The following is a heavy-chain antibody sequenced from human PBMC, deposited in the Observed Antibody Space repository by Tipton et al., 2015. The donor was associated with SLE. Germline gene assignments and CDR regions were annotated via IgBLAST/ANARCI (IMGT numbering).Heavy chain of an antibody. V-gene: IGHV4-59*01. D-gene: IGHD3-22*01. CDR2: IYYSGST. J-gene: IGHJ2*01. CDR3: ARDPYYYDSSGYRYWYFDL. Sequence: TLSLTCTVSGGSISSCYWSWIRQPPGKGLEWIGYIYYSGSTNYNPSLKSRVTISVDTSKNQFSLKLSSVTAADTAVYYCARDPYYYDSSGYRYWYFDLWGRGTLVTVSS. CDR1: GGSISSCY.